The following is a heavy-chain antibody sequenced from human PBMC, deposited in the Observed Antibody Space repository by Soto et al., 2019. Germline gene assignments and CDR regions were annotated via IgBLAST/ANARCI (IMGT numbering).Heavy chain of an antibody. CDR1: GGDFSTYA. V-gene: IGHV1-69*13. CDR2: IIPIFRTP. CDR3: ARDSLVTDAADYFYGVHL. D-gene: IGHD2-2*01. Sequence: GASVKVSCKASGGDFSTYAISWVRQAPGHGLEWVGGIIPIFRTPTYAQRFQGRVTITADDSTSTSYMELNGLRSDDTAIYYCARDSLVTDAADYFYGVHLWGQGAPVTV. J-gene: IGHJ6*02.